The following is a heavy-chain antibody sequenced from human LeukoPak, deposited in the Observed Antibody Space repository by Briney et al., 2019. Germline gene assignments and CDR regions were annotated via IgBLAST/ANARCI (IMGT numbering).Heavy chain of an antibody. V-gene: IGHV4-59*01. Sequence: PSETLSLTCTVSGGSISSYYRSWIRQPPGKGLEWIGYIYYSGSTNYNPSLKSRVTISVDTSKNQFSLKLSSVTAADTAVYYCARDLFGLRGGYSSSWYDSSCYYYYMDVWGKGTTVTVSS. CDR1: GGSISSYY. CDR2: IYYSGST. J-gene: IGHJ6*03. D-gene: IGHD6-13*01. CDR3: ARDLFGLRGGYSSSWYDSSCYYYYMDV.